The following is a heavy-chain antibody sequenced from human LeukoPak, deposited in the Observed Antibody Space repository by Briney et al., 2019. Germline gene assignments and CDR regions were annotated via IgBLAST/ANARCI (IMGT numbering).Heavy chain of an antibody. CDR1: GFTFSSYA. Sequence: PGGSLRLSCAASGFTFSSYAMSWVRQAPGKGLEWVSAISGSGGSTYYADSVKGRFTISRDNSKNTLYLQMSSLRAEDTAVYYCAKDPSYDSSGYYYGDYWGQGTLVTVSS. CDR2: ISGSGGST. V-gene: IGHV3-23*01. J-gene: IGHJ4*02. CDR3: AKDPSYDSSGYYYGDY. D-gene: IGHD3-22*01.